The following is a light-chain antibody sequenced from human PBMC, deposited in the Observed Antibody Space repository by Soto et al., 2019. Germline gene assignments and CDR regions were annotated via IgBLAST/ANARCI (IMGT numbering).Light chain of an antibody. J-gene: IGKJ3*01. Sequence: IVMTQSPATLSVSPGARATLSCRTSQSIGSNLAWYQQKPGQAPRLLIYAASTSATGIPPRFSGSGSGTQFTLTITGLQSQDFAVYYCPTYNIWHGFTFGPGTKVDIK. V-gene: IGKV3-15*01. CDR1: QSIGSN. CDR2: AAS. CDR3: PTYNIWHGFT.